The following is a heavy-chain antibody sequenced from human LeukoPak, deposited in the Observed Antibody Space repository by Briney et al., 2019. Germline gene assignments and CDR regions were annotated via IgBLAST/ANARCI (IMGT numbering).Heavy chain of an antibody. V-gene: IGHV4-4*07. Sequence: PSETLSLTCTVSGGSISSYYWSWIRQPAGKGLEWIGRIYTSGSTNYNPSLKSRVTMSVDTSKNQFSLKLSSVTAADTAVYYCAREEPFDYYDSSGYYFDYWGQGTLVTVSS. J-gene: IGHJ4*02. CDR1: GGSISSYY. CDR3: AREEPFDYYDSSGYYFDY. CDR2: IYTSGST. D-gene: IGHD3-22*01.